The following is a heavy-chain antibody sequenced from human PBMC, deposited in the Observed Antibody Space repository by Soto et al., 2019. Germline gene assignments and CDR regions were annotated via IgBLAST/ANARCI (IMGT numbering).Heavy chain of an antibody. CDR3: ARLSRLTFLEWLSTSRLDP. CDR2: IIPIFGTP. D-gene: IGHD3-3*02. J-gene: IGHJ5*02. Sequence: VKVASKASGGPLISYGIIWVRQAPGQGLEWMGGIIPIFGTPHYAQKFQGRVTINADESTSTAYMELSSLRSEDTAVYYCARLSRLTFLEWLSTSRLDPWGQRTLVTVSS. V-gene: IGHV1-69*01. CDR1: GGPLISYG.